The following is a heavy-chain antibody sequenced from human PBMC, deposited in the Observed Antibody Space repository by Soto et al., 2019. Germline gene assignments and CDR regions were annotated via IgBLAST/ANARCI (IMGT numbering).Heavy chain of an antibody. D-gene: IGHD3-10*02. V-gene: IGHV3-74*01. CDR1: GFTFSSYW. CDR2: INSDGSST. J-gene: IGHJ4*02. Sequence: EMHLVESGGGLVQPGGSLKLSCAASGFTFSSYWMHWVRQAPGKGLVWVARINSDGSSTDYADSVRGRITISRDNAKNTLYLQVNNLRVEDTAVYYCARLFWAGADYWGQGTLVTVSS. CDR3: ARLFWAGADY.